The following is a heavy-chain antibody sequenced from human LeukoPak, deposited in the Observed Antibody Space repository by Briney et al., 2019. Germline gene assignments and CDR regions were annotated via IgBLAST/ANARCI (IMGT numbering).Heavy chain of an antibody. CDR1: GYSFTSYW. CDR2: IYPGDADT. CDR3: ARTYCSSTSCYKDAFDI. V-gene: IGHV5-51*01. D-gene: IGHD2-2*01. Sequence: GESLKISCQGSGYSFTSYWLGWVRQIPGKGLEWMGIIYPGDADTRYSPSFQAQVTISADKSISPAYLQSSSLKASDTAMYYCARTYCSSTSCYKDAFDIWGQGTMVAVSS. J-gene: IGHJ3*02.